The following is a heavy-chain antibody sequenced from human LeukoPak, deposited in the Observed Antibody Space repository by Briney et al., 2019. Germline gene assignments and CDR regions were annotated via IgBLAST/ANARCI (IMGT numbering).Heavy chain of an antibody. J-gene: IGHJ4*02. CDR1: GFTVSSNY. Sequence: PGGSLRLSCAASGFTVSSNYMSWVRQAPGKGLEWVSVIYSGGNTYYADSVKGRFTISRDNSRNTLYLQINSLRAEDTAVYYCARELGIGDFDYWGRGTLVTVSS. V-gene: IGHV3-53*01. CDR3: ARELGIGDFDY. CDR2: IYSGGNT. D-gene: IGHD3-16*01.